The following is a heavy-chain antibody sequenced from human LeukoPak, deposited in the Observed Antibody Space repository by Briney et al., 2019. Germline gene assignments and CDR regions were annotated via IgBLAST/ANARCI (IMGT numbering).Heavy chain of an antibody. J-gene: IGHJ6*02. CDR1: GFTFSSYA. Sequence: GGSLRLSCAASGFTFSSYAMSWVRQAPGKGLEWVSAISGSGGSTYYADSVKGRFTISRDNAKNSLYLQMNSLRAEDTAVYYCARDGLAARPSRADYYYGMDVWGQGTTVTVSS. D-gene: IGHD6-6*01. CDR2: ISGSGGST. V-gene: IGHV3-23*01. CDR3: ARDGLAARPSRADYYYGMDV.